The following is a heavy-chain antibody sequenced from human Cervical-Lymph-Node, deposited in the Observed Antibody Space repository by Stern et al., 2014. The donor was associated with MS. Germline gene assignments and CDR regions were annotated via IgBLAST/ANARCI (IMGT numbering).Heavy chain of an antibody. Sequence: EVQLVESGAEVKKPGESLKISCQTSGYYFTSNWITWVRQMPGKGLEWMGTIDPSDSYTNYSPSFQGHVTLSADQSISTAYLQWSSLKASDTAMYYCARHEEFVPTASLDSWGQGTLVTVSS. V-gene: IGHV5-10-1*03. CDR1: GYYFTSNW. D-gene: IGHD3-10*01. CDR2: IDPSDSYT. J-gene: IGHJ4*02. CDR3: ARHEEFVPTASLDS.